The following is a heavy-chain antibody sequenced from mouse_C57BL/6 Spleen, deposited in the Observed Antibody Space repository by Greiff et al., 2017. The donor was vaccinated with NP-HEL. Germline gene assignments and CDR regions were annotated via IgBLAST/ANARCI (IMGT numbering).Heavy chain of an antibody. D-gene: IGHD1-1*01. CDR3: ARDQLRYAMDY. CDR1: GFTFSSYG. Sequence: DVQLQESGGDLVKPGGSLKLSCAASGFTFSSYGMSWVRQTPDKRLEWVATISSGGSYTYYPDSVKGRFTISRDNAKNTLYLQMSSLKSEDTAMYYCARDQLRYAMDYWGQGTSVTVSS. V-gene: IGHV5-6*01. J-gene: IGHJ4*01. CDR2: ISSGGSYT.